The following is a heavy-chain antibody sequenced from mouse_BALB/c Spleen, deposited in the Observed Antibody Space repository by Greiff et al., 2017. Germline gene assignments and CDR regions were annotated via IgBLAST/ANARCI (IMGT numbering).Heavy chain of an antibody. D-gene: IGHD2-12*01. CDR1: GFTFSSYT. V-gene: IGHV5-12-2*01. J-gene: IGHJ4*01. CDR3: ARDDGDYYAMDY. Sequence: EVKLMESGGGLVQPGGSLKLSCAASGFTFSSYTMSWVRQTPEKRLEWVAYISNGGGSTYYPDTVKGRFTISRDNAKNTLYLQMSSLKSEDTAMYYCARDDGDYYAMDYWGQGTSVTVSS. CDR2: ISNGGGST.